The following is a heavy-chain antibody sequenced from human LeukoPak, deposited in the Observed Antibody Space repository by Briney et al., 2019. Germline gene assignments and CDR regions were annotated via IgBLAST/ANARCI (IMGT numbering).Heavy chain of an antibody. V-gene: IGHV4-59*01. J-gene: IGHJ4*02. D-gene: IGHD6-19*01. CDR2: IYYSGST. CDR1: GGSISSYY. Sequence: SETLSLTCTVSGGSISSYYWSWIRQPPGRGLDWIGYIYYSGSTNYNPSLKSRVTISVDTSKNQFSLKLSSVTAADTAVYYCARRRGNTSGFQGYYFDYWGQGTLVTVSS. CDR3: ARRRGNTSGFQGYYFDY.